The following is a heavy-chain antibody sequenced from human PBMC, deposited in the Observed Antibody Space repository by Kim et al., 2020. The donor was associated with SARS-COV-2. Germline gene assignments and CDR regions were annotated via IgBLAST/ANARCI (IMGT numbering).Heavy chain of an antibody. CDR2: INSDSGNT. V-gene: IGHV1-3*01. Sequence: ASVKVSCKASGYTFTNYAIHWMRQAPGQRLEWMGWINSDSGNTKYAQIFQGRVTITRDTSATTAFMEVSNLSAEDTAMYYCARDHRPGSTPTCYGEAIDFWGQGTLITFSS. CDR3: ARDHRPGSTPTCYGEAIDF. J-gene: IGHJ4*02. D-gene: IGHD2-2*01. CDR1: GYTFTNYA.